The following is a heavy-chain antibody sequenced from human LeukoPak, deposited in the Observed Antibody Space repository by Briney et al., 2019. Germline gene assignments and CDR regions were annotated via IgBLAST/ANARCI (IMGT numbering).Heavy chain of an antibody. CDR1: GFTFSSYA. CDR2: ISGHLGHT. J-gene: IGHJ4*02. V-gene: IGHV3-23*01. D-gene: IGHD3-22*01. CDR3: AKDGRYDSSGYYYGGLGGYFDY. Sequence: GVSVRLSCAASGFTFSSYAMSWVRQAPGKGLEWVSAISGHLGHTYYADSVKGRFTISRDNSKNTLYLQMNSLSAEDTAVYYCAKDGRYDSSGYYYGGLGGYFDYWGQGTLVTLSS.